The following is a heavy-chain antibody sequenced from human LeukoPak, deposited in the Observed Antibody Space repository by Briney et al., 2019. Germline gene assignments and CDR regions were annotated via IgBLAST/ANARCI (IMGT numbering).Heavy chain of an antibody. CDR2: ISNTGSVR. V-gene: IGHV3-48*03. CDR1: KFTFSSYE. Sequence: PGGSLRLSCEGSKFTFSSYEMSWVRQAPGKGREGISYISNTGSVRYYADSVKGRFTISRDDAQHSLYLQMNSLRAEDTGVYYCTVIPLGWGQGTPVTVSS. CDR3: TVIPLG. J-gene: IGHJ4*02. D-gene: IGHD4-17*01.